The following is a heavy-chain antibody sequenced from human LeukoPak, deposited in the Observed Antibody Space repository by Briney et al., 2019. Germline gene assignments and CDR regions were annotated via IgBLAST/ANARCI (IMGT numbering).Heavy chain of an antibody. J-gene: IGHJ4*02. CDR2: ISSSSSTI. V-gene: IGHV3-48*01. D-gene: IGHD1-26*01. Sequence: GGSLRLSCAASGFTFSSYSMNWVRQAPGKGLEWVSYISSSSSTIYYADSVKGRFTISRDNSKNTLYLQMNSLRAEDTAVYYCAKGRYGWELLNLDYWGQGTLVTVSS. CDR3: AKGRYGWELLNLDY. CDR1: GFTFSSYS.